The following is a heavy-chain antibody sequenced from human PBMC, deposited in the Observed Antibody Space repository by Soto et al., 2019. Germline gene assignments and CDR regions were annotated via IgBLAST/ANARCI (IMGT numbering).Heavy chain of an antibody. CDR3: ARGGYNWNDVTDY. CDR1: GGSISSSSYY. J-gene: IGHJ4*02. Sequence: PSETLSLTCTVSGGSISSSSYYWSWIRQPPGKGLEWIGYIYYRGSTNYNPSLKSRVTISVDTSRNQFSLKLSSVTAADTAVYYCARGGYNWNDVTDYWGQGTLVTVSS. D-gene: IGHD1-20*01. V-gene: IGHV4-61*01. CDR2: IYYRGST.